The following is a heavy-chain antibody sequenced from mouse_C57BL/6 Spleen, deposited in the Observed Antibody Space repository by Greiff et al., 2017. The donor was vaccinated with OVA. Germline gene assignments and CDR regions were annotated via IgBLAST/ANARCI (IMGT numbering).Heavy chain of an antibody. D-gene: IGHD2-4*01. CDR1: GFTFSDYG. J-gene: IGHJ2*01. CDR2: ISSGSSTI. V-gene: IGHV5-17*01. Sequence: EVQVVESGGGLVKPGGSLKLSCAASGFTFSDYGMHWVRQAPEKGLEWVAYISSGSSTIYYADTVKGRFTISRDNAKNTLFLQMTSLRSEDTAMYYCARGDLGLRNYFDYWGQGTTLTVSS. CDR3: ARGDLGLRNYFDY.